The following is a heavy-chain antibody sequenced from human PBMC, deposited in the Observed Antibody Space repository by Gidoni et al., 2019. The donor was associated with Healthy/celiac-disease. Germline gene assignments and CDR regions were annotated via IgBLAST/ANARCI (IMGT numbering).Heavy chain of an antibody. J-gene: IGHJ3*02. CDR2: ISSSSSYI. CDR1: GFPFSSYS. V-gene: IGHV3-21*01. Sequence: EVQLVESGGGLVKPGGSLRLSCAASGFPFSSYSMNWVRQAPGKGLEWVSSISSSSSYIYYADSVKGRFTISRDNAKNSLYLQMNSLRAEDTAVYYCARRAKREGQQLFAFDIWGQGTMVTVSS. CDR3: ARRAKREGQQLFAFDI. D-gene: IGHD6-13*01.